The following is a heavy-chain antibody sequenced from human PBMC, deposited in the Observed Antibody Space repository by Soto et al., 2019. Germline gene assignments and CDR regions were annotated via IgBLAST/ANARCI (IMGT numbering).Heavy chain of an antibody. CDR2: ISGSGGST. V-gene: IGHV3-23*01. CDR3: AKNLVGATRSSRWFDP. J-gene: IGHJ5*02. CDR1: GFTFSSYA. Sequence: EVQLLESGGGLVQPGGSLRLSCAASGFTFSSYAMSWVRQAPGKGLEWVSAISGSGGSTYYADSVKGRFTIYRDNSENTLYLQMNSLKAEDTAVYYCAKNLVGATRSSRWFDPWGQGTLVTVSS. D-gene: IGHD1-26*01.